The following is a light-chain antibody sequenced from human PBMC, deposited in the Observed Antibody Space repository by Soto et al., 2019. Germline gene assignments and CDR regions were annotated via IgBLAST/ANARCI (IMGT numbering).Light chain of an antibody. CDR1: QSVSSSY. Sequence: EIVLTQSPGTLSLSPGERATLSCRASQSVSSSYLAWYQQKPGQAPRLLIYDASSRATGIPDRFSGSGSGKDFTLTISRLEPEVFAVYNCKQYGSSPLFTFAPGTKVDIK. J-gene: IGKJ3*01. CDR3: KQYGSSPLFT. CDR2: DAS. V-gene: IGKV3-20*01.